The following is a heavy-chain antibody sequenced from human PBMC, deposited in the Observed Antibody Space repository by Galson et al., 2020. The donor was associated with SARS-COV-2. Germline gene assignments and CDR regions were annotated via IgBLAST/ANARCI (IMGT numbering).Heavy chain of an antibody. CDR1: GITFSIYW. V-gene: IGHV3-74*01. J-gene: IGHJ3*02. Sequence: GVSLKISCAASGITFSIYWMHWVRQAPGKGLVWVSRINSDGSSISYADSVKGRFTVSRNNAKNTLYLQMNSLRADDTAVYYCAREDGVDAFDIWGQGTMVTVSS. CDR3: AREDGVDAFDI. CDR2: INSDGSSI. D-gene: IGHD3-10*01.